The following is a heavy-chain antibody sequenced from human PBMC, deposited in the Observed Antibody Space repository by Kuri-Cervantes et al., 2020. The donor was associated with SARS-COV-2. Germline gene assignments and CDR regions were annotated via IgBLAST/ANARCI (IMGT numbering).Heavy chain of an antibody. CDR2: MNPNSGNT. CDR1: GCTFTSYD. V-gene: IGHV1-8*01. CDR3: ASRTTVTTLPHYYYGMDV. Sequence: ASVKVSCKASGCTFTSYDINWVRQATGQGLEWMGWMNPNSGNTGYAQKFQGRVTMTRNTSISTAYMELSSLRSEDTAVYYCASRTTVTTLPHYYYGMDVWGQGTTVTVSS. D-gene: IGHD4-17*01. J-gene: IGHJ6*02.